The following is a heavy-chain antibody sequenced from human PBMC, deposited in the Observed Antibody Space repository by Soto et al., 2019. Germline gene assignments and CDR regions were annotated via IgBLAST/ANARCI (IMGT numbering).Heavy chain of an antibody. CDR2: FYPGDSDT. V-gene: IGHV5-51*01. CDR3: ARPIVADPPGVYGSGRYLGFGSFDI. Sequence: EVQLVQSGAEVKKPGESLKISCKGSGYNFAIYWIGWVRQMPGKGLEWMGIFYPGDSDTRYSPSFQGQVTISADKSISTAYLQLSSLKASDTAMYYCARPIVADPPGVYGSGRYLGFGSFDIWGQGTMVTVSS. J-gene: IGHJ3*02. D-gene: IGHD3-10*01. CDR1: GYNFAIYW.